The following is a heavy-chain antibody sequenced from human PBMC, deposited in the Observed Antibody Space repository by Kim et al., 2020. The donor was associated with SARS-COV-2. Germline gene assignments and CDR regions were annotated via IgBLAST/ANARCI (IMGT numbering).Heavy chain of an antibody. V-gene: IGHV3-11*06. CDR3: ARDKATVTWYYYYGMDV. D-gene: IGHD4-17*01. Sequence: SEKGRFTITRDNAKNSLYLQMNSLRAEDTAVYYCARDKATVTWYYYYGMDVWGQGTTVTVSS. J-gene: IGHJ6*02.